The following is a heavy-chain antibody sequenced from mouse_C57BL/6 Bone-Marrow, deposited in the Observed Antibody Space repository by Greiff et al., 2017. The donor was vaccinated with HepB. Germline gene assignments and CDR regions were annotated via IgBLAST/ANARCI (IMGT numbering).Heavy chain of an antibody. D-gene: IGHD1-1*01. Sequence: VKLMESGAELVKPGASVKISCKASGYAFSSYWMNWVKQRPGKGLEWIGQIYPGDGDTNYNGKFKGKATLTADKSSSTAYMQLSSLTSEDSAVYFCARSRPLYYYGSSYPYFDYWGQGTTLTVSS. V-gene: IGHV1-80*01. CDR2: IYPGDGDT. J-gene: IGHJ2*01. CDR3: ARSRPLYYYGSSYPYFDY. CDR1: GYAFSSYW.